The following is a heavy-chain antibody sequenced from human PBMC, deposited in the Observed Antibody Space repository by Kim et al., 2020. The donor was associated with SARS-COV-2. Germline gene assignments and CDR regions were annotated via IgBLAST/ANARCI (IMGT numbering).Heavy chain of an antibody. CDR2: INTNTGNP. CDR1: GYTFTSYA. V-gene: IGHV7-4-1*02. Sequence: ASVKVSCKASGYTFTSYAMNWVRQAPGQGLEWMGWINTNTGNPTYAQGFTGRFVFSLDTSVSTAYLQISSLKAEDTAVYYCAREGEEWELIIFDYWGQGTLVTVSS. D-gene: IGHD1-26*01. J-gene: IGHJ4*02. CDR3: AREGEEWELIIFDY.